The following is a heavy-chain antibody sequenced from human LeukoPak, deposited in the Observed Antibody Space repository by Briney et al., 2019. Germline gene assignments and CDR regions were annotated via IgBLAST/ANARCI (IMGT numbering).Heavy chain of an antibody. V-gene: IGHV1-69*05. Sequence: GASVKVSCKASGGTFSSYAIGWVRQAPGQGLEWMGGIIPIFGTANYAQKFQGRVTITTDESTSTAYMELSSLRSEDTAVYYCARGVFWSGYYNYYYYYMDVWGKGTTVTVSS. CDR3: ARGVFWSGYYNYYYYYMDV. D-gene: IGHD3-3*01. J-gene: IGHJ6*03. CDR2: IIPIFGTA. CDR1: GGTFSSYA.